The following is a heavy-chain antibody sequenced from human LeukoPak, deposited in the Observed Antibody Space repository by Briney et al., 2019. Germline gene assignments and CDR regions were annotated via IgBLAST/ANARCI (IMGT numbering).Heavy chain of an antibody. D-gene: IGHD3-10*01. V-gene: IGHV3-23*01. J-gene: IGHJ3*02. Sequence: GGSLRLSCAASGFTFSSYAMSWVRQAPGKGLEWVSAISGSGGSTYYADSVKGRFTISRDNSKNTLYLQMNSLRAEDTAVYYCAKDLSPRRITMVRGVIIVDAFDIWGQGTMVTVSS. CDR2: ISGSGGST. CDR3: AKDLSPRRITMVRGVIIVDAFDI. CDR1: GFTFSSYA.